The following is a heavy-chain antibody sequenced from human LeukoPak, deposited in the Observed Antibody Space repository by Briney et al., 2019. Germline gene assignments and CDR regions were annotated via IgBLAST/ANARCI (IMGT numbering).Heavy chain of an antibody. D-gene: IGHD5-24*01. Sequence: SQTLSLTCTVSGGSISSGSYYWSWIRQPPGKGLEWIGYIYYSGSTNYNPSLKSRVTISVDTSKNQFSLKLSSVTAADTAVYYCARAGSTRGGYNLAAVWGAFDIWGQGTMVTVSS. CDR1: GGSISSGSYY. V-gene: IGHV4-61*01. CDR2: IYYSGST. J-gene: IGHJ3*02. CDR3: ARAGSTRGGYNLAAVWGAFDI.